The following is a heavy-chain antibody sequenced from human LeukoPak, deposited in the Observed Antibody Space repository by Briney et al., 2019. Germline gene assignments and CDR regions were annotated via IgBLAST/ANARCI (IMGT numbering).Heavy chain of an antibody. CDR1: GFTFSSYS. D-gene: IGHD6-13*01. CDR2: ISSSSSYI. CDR3: ASFSSSWYHKSYNWFDP. J-gene: IGHJ5*02. Sequence: GGSLRPSCASSGFTFSSYSMNWVRQAPGKGLEWVSSISSSSSYIYYADSVKGRFTISRDNAKNSLYLQMNSLRAEDTAVYYCASFSSSWYHKSYNWFDPWGQGTLATVSS. V-gene: IGHV3-21*01.